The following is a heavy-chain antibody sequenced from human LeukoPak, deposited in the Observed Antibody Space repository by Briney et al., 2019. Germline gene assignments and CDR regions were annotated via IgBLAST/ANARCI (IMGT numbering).Heavy chain of an antibody. D-gene: IGHD5-18*01. CDR3: ARGEQLWLHYYYYGMDV. Sequence: ASVKVSCKASGYTFTSYDINWMRQATGQGLEWMGWMNPNSGNTGYAQKFQGRVTMTRNTSISTAYMELSSLRSEDTAVYYCARGEQLWLHYYYYGMDVWGQGTTVTVSS. J-gene: IGHJ6*02. V-gene: IGHV1-8*01. CDR1: GYTFTSYD. CDR2: MNPNSGNT.